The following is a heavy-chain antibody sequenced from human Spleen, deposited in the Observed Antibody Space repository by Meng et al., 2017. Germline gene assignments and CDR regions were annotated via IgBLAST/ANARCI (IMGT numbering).Heavy chain of an antibody. Sequence: GESLKISCEVSGFSFSNYGMHWVRQAPGKGLEWVAVIWYDGSNKYYADSAKGRFTISRDNAKNTLYLQMNNLRDEDTALYYCARDRGSGAYFNWSFDLWGRGTLVTVSS. D-gene: IGHD2-15*01. CDR3: ARDRGSGAYFNWSFDL. CDR1: GFSFSNYG. V-gene: IGHV3-33*01. J-gene: IGHJ2*01. CDR2: IWYDGSNK.